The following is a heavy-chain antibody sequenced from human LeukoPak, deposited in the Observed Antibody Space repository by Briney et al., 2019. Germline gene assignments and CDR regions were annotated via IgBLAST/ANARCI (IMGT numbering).Heavy chain of an antibody. CDR2: ISSSGSTI. J-gene: IGHJ4*02. D-gene: IGHD3-10*01. CDR1: GFTFSTYE. V-gene: IGHV3-48*03. CDR3: ARDSPILRGVTGY. Sequence: PGRSLRLSCAGSGFTFSTYEMNWVRQAPGKGLEWVSYISSSGSTIYYADSVKGRFTVSRDDAKNSLYLQMNSLRVEDTAVYYCARDSPILRGVTGYWGQGTLVIVSS.